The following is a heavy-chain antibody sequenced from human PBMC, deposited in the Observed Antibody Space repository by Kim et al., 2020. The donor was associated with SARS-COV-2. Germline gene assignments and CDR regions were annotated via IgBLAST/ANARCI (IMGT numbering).Heavy chain of an antibody. Sequence: STYYNPSLKSRVTISVDTSKNQFSLKLSSVTAADTAVYYCASRTTVAGTLWGQGTLVTVSS. D-gene: IGHD6-19*01. CDR2: ST. V-gene: IGHV4-39*01. J-gene: IGHJ4*02. CDR3: ASRTTVAGTL.